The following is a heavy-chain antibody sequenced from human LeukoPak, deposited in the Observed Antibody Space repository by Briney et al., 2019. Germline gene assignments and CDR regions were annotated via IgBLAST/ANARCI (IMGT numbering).Heavy chain of an antibody. CDR2: IKQGGSEK. CDR3: ARVSYYYDSSGYYEGVYYYYGMDV. Sequence: PGGSLRLSCAASGFTFSSYWMSWVRQAPGKGLEWVANIKQGGSEKYYVDSVKGRFIVSRDNAKNSLFLQMYSLRAEDTAVYYCARVSYYYDSSGYYEGVYYYYGMDVWGQGTTVTVSS. J-gene: IGHJ6*02. D-gene: IGHD3-22*01. V-gene: IGHV3-7*01. CDR1: GFTFSSYW.